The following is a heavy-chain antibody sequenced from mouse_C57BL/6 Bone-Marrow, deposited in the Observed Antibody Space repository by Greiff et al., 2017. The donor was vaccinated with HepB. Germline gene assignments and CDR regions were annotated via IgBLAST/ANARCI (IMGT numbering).Heavy chain of an antibody. CDR2: IYPGDGDT. D-gene: IGHD1-1*01. V-gene: IGHV1-82*01. CDR1: GYAFSSSW. Sequence: VQLVESGPELVKPGASVKISCKASGYAFSSSWMNWVKQRPGKGLEWIGRIYPGDGDTNYNGKFKGKATLTADKSSSTAYMQLSSLTSEDSAVYFCARGGDYYGPDYWGQGTTLTVSS. J-gene: IGHJ2*01. CDR3: ARGGDYYGPDY.